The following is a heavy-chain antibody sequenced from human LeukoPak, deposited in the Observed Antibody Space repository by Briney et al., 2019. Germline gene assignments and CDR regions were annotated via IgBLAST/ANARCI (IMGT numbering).Heavy chain of an antibody. CDR3: ASPSGYSRINAFDI. D-gene: IGHD6-13*01. Sequence: GGSLRLSCAASGFTFSSYAMRWVRQAPGKGLEWVAVISYDGSNKYYADSVKGRFTISRDNSKNTLYLQMNGLRAEDTAVYYCASPSGYSRINAFDIWGQGTMVTVSS. V-gene: IGHV3-30-3*01. CDR2: ISYDGSNK. J-gene: IGHJ3*02. CDR1: GFTFSSYA.